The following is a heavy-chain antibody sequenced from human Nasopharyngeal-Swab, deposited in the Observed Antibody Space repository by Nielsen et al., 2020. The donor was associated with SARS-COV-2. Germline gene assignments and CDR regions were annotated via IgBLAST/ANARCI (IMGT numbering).Heavy chain of an antibody. V-gene: IGHV3-30*03. CDR1: GSTFSSFG. CDR2: IGHDASNE. CDR3: ARDAPAHYGASY. J-gene: IGHJ4*02. Sequence: SPKISCAASGSTFSSFGMHWVRQAPGKGQGWVAFIGHDASNEYYGDSVKGRLSITRDSSKNTPYLQMNSLRGEDTAVYYCARDAPAHYGASYWGRGTLVTVSS. D-gene: IGHD4-17*01.